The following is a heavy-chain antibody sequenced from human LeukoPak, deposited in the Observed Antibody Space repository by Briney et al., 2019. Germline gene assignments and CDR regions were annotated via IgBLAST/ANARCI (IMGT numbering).Heavy chain of an antibody. CDR2: MNPNSGNT. J-gene: IGHJ6*03. V-gene: IGHV1-8*01. D-gene: IGHD6-19*01. Sequence: ASVKVSCKASGYTFTSYNINWVRQATGQGLEWMGWMNPNSGNTGYAQKFQGRGTMTRNTSISTAYMELSSLRSEDTAVYSCASPVGGWYYYYMDVWGKGTTVTVSS. CDR1: GYTFTSYN. CDR3: ASPVGGWYYYYMDV.